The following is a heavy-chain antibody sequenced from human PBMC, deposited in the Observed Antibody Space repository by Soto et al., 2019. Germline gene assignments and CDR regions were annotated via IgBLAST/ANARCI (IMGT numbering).Heavy chain of an antibody. CDR1: GYSFTSYC. CDR2: IYPGDSDT. V-gene: IGHV5-51*01. CDR3: ARHSNPPYASPLDAFDI. D-gene: IGHD3-22*01. J-gene: IGHJ3*02. Sequence: PGESLKISCTGSGYSFTSYCSGWVRQMPGKGLEWMGIIYPGDSDTRYSPSFQRQVTISADKSISTAYLQWSSLKASDTAMYYCARHSNPPYASPLDAFDIWGQGTMVTVSS.